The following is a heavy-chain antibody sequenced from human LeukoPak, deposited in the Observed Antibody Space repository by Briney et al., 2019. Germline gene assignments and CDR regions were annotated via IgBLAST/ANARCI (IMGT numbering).Heavy chain of an antibody. CDR2: MNPNSGNT. J-gene: IGHJ5*02. CDR1: GYTFTGYY. CDR3: ARVGANGYGSTLFDP. D-gene: IGHD3-10*01. V-gene: IGHV1-8*02. Sequence: ASVKVSCKASGYTFTGYYMHWVRQATGQGLEWMGWMNPNSGNTGYAQKFQGRVTMTRNTSISTAYMELSSLRSEDTAVYYCARVGANGYGSTLFDPWGQGTLVTVSS.